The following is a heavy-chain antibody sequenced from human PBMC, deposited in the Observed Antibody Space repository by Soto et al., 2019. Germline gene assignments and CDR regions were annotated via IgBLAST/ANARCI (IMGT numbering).Heavy chain of an antibody. CDR2: MYSEGGTT. Sequence: EVQLVESGGGLVGTWGSLRLSCAASGFSFSSYWMHWVRQATGKGLVWVSRMYSEGGTTYYADSVRGRFTISRDNAKNTLYLQMNRLVAEDKAVYYCVRGNSGYGNFDSWGQGTMVTVS. CDR3: VRGNSGYGNFDS. J-gene: IGHJ4*02. CDR1: GFSFSSYW. V-gene: IGHV3-74*01. D-gene: IGHD5-12*01.